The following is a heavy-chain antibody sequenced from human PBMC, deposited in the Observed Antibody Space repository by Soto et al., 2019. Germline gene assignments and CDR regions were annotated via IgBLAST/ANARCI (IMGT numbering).Heavy chain of an antibody. D-gene: IGHD6-19*01. J-gene: IGHJ6*02. V-gene: IGHV1-8*01. CDR1: GYTFTSYD. CDR3: ARRPENPYSSNYGMDV. Sequence: GASVKVSCKASGYTFTSYDINWVRQATGQGLEYLGWMNPNSGNTAYVQKFQGRVTMTWDTSTTTAYMELSSLRSEDTAVYYCARRPENPYSSNYGMDVWGQGTTVTVSS. CDR2: MNPNSGNT.